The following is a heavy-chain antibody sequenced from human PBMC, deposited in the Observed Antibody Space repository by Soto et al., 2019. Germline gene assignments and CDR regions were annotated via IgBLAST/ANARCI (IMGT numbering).Heavy chain of an antibody. CDR3: ATGGTTAPTGYYYGTDV. J-gene: IGHJ6*02. CDR2: FDPEDGET. Sequence: GASVKVSCKVSGYTLTELSMHWVRQAPGKGLEWMGGFDPEDGETIYAQKFQGRVTMTEDTSTGTAYMELSSLRSEDTAVYYCATGGTTAPTGYYYGTDVWGQGTTVTVSS. D-gene: IGHD1-7*01. V-gene: IGHV1-24*01. CDR1: GYTLTELS.